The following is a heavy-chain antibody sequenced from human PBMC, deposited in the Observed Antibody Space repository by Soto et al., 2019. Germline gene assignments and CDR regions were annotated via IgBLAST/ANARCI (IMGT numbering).Heavy chain of an antibody. J-gene: IGHJ5*02. CDR3: ARHGFYGDYASNYFDP. CDR1: GYNFATYW. Sequence: PGESLKISCQASGYNFATYWIAGVRQMPGKGLEYMGIIYPGNSDARYSPSFQGQVTFSADKSISTAYLHWSSLKASDTAMYYCARHGFYGDYASNYFDPWGQGTLVTVSS. D-gene: IGHD4-17*01. CDR2: IYPGNSDA. V-gene: IGHV5-51*01.